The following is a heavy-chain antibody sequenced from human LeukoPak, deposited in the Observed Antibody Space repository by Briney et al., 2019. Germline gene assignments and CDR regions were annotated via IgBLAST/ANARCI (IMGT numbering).Heavy chain of an antibody. J-gene: IGHJ4*02. CDR1: GYSFTSYW. CDR3: ARVYYYDSSGYYYFDY. Sequence: PGESLKISCKGSGYSFTSYWIGWVRQMPGKGLEWMGIIYPGDSDTRYSPSLQGLVTISADRSISTAYLKWSSLKASDTAMYYCARVYYYDSSGYYYFDYWGQGTLVTVSS. CDR2: IYPGDSDT. V-gene: IGHV5-51*01. D-gene: IGHD3-22*01.